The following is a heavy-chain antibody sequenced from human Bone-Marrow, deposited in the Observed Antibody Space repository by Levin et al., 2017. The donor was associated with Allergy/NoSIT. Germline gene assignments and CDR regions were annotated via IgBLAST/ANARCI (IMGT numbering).Heavy chain of an antibody. Sequence: SETLSLTCSVSGGSINSNPYYWGWIRQSPGKGLEWIGSIYYSGSSYYNPSLKNRASISLVTSKNQFSLKLTSVAAADTAIYYCARGGGQAMSSGRFDYWGQGLLVTASS. CDR2: IYYSGSS. V-gene: IGHV4-39*07. CDR3: ARGGGQAMSSGRFDY. D-gene: IGHD3-10*01. CDR1: GGSINSNPYY. J-gene: IGHJ4*02.